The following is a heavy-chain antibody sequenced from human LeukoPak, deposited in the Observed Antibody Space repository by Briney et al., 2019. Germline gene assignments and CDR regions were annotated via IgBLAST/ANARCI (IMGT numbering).Heavy chain of an antibody. V-gene: IGHV3-21*01. D-gene: IGHD5-18*01. J-gene: IGHJ3*02. CDR3: AREAMVNAFDI. Sequence: CTASGWTCGYYRMDCVRQATGKGLEWVSSISSSSSYIYYADSVKGRFTISRDNAKNSLYLQMNSLRAEDTAVYYCAREAMVNAFDIWGQGTMVTVSS. CDR2: ISSSSSYI. CDR1: GWTCGYYR.